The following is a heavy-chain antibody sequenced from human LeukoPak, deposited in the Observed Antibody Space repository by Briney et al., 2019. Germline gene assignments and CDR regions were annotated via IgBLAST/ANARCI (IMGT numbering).Heavy chain of an antibody. CDR3: TRRGHAAVATQKDDALDI. CDR1: GFTFSSYE. V-gene: IGHV3-21*01. D-gene: IGHD6-13*01. CDR2: ISNSDTYI. Sequence: GGSLRLSCAASGFTFSSYEMNWVRQAPGKGLEWVLSISNSDTYIYYTDSVKGRFTISRDNAKNSVYLQMNSLRAEDTAVYYCTRRGHAAVATQKDDALDIWGQGTMVTVSS. J-gene: IGHJ3*02.